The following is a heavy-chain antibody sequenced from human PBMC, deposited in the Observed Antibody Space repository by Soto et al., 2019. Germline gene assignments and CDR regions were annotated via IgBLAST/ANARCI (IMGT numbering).Heavy chain of an antibody. J-gene: IGHJ4*02. CDR1: GGSFSGYY. CDR2: INHSGST. Sequence: SETLSLTCAVYGGSFSGYYWSWIRQPPGKGLEWIGEINHSGSTNYNPSLKSRVTISVDTSKNQFSLKLSSVTAADTAVYYCARVLAKYYGSGSYLVSFDYWGQGTLVTVSS. V-gene: IGHV4-34*01. CDR3: ARVLAKYYGSGSYLVSFDY. D-gene: IGHD3-10*01.